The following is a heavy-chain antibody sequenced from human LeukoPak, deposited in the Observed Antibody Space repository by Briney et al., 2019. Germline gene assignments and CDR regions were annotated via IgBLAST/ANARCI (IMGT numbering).Heavy chain of an antibody. CDR1: GFTFSNYN. V-gene: IGHV3-48*01. Sequence: GGSLRLSCAASGFTFSNYNMNWVRQAPGKGLEWVSYISSSSSTVYYADSVQGRFTISRDNAKNSLYLQVNSLRAEDTAVYYCAKGNGYSYGRYYFDYWGQGTLVTVSS. D-gene: IGHD5-18*01. CDR2: ISSSSSTV. CDR3: AKGNGYSYGRYYFDY. J-gene: IGHJ4*02.